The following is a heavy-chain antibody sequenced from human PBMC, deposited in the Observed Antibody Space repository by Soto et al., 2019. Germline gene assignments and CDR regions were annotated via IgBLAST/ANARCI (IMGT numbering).Heavy chain of an antibody. J-gene: IGHJ6*02. CDR3: ARDLGITMVRGATYGMDV. Sequence: SVKVSCKASGGTFSSYTISWVRQAPGQGLEWMGRIIPILGIANYAQKFQGRVTITADKSTSTDYMELSSLRSEDTAVYYCARDLGITMVRGATYGMDVWGQGTTVTVSS. D-gene: IGHD3-10*01. V-gene: IGHV1-69*04. CDR1: GGTFSSYT. CDR2: IIPILGIA.